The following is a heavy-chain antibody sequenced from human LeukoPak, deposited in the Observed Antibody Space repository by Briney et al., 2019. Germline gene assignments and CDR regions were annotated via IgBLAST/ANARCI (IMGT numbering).Heavy chain of an antibody. CDR3: ARDRIYDISGFDY. CDR2: ISGSSTYI. V-gene: IGHV3-21*06. Sequence: GGSLRLSCAASGFSFSSYIMNWVRQAPGKGLEWVSSISGSSTYIYSADSLKGRFTISRDNAKSALYLQMDSLRVEDTAVYYCARDRIYDISGFDYWGHGSLVTVSS. J-gene: IGHJ4*01. CDR1: GFSFSSYI. D-gene: IGHD3-22*01.